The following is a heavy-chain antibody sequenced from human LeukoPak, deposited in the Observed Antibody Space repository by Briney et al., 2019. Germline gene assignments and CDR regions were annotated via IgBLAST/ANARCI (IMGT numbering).Heavy chain of an antibody. J-gene: IGHJ5*02. Sequence: GGSLRLSCAASGFTFSSYGMHWVRQAPGKGLEWVAVISYDGSNKYYADSVKGRYTISRDNSKNTLYLQMNSLRAEDTAVYYCARDEGNSQTNWFDPWGQGTLVTVSS. CDR1: GFTFSSYG. V-gene: IGHV3-30*03. CDR2: ISYDGSNK. CDR3: ARDEGNSQTNWFDP. D-gene: IGHD2-21*01.